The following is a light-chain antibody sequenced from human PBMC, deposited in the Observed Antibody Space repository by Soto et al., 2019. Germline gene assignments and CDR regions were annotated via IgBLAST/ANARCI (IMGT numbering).Light chain of an antibody. CDR1: QSVSSN. V-gene: IGKV3-15*01. Sequence: EIVMTQSPATLSVSPGERATLSCRASQSVSSNLAWYQQKPGQAPRLLIYGAATRAPGIPARFSGRGSGTAFTLTISSLQSEDFAVYYCQQYNNWPPWTFGQGTKVEIK. J-gene: IGKJ1*01. CDR3: QQYNNWPPWT. CDR2: GAA.